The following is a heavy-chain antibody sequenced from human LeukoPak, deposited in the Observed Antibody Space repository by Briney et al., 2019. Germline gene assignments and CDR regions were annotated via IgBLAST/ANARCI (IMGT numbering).Heavy chain of an antibody. D-gene: IGHD3-22*01. CDR2: IIPIFGTA. V-gene: IGHV1-69*13. J-gene: IGHJ4*02. Sequence: ASVKVSCKASGGTFSSYAISWVRQAPGQGLEWMGGIIPIFGTANYAQKFQGRVTITADESTSTAYMELSSLRSEDTAVYYCARDGDYYHDSSGYWDYYFDYWGQGTLVTVSS. CDR1: GGTFSSYA. CDR3: ARDGDYYHDSSGYWDYYFDY.